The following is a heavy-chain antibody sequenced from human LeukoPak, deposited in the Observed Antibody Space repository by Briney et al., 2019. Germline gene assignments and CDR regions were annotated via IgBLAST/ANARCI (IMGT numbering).Heavy chain of an antibody. CDR2: ITGNGGST. CDR3: AKTDPTCYYDSRPWGY. Sequence: GGSLRLSCAASGFTFSNYAMNWVRQAPGKGLEWASAITGNGGSTYYADSVKGRFTISRDNSKNTLYLQMNSLRAEDTAVYYCAKTDPTCYYDSRPWGYWGQGTLVTVSS. V-gene: IGHV3-23*01. J-gene: IGHJ4*02. D-gene: IGHD3-22*01. CDR1: GFTFSNYA.